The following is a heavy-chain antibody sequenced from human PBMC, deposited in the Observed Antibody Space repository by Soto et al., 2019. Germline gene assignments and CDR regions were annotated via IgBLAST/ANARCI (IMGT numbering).Heavy chain of an antibody. V-gene: IGHV1-18*01. CDR1: GYTFTSYG. CDR2: ISAYNGNT. Sequence: ASVKVSCKASGYTFTSYGISWVRQAPGQGLEWMGWISAYNGNTNYAQKLQGRVTMTTDTSTSTAYMELRSLRSDDTAVYYCAREDYPNYGDYAFDYYYGMDVWGQGTTVTVSS. CDR3: AREDYPNYGDYAFDYYYGMDV. J-gene: IGHJ6*02. D-gene: IGHD4-17*01.